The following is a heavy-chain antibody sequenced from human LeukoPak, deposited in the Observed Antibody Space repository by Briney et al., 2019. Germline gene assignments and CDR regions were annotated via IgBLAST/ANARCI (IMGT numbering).Heavy chain of an antibody. CDR2: IYYSGIT. V-gene: IGHV4-30-4*08. Sequence: PSQTLSLTCTVSGGSISSGDYYWSWIRQPPGKGLEWIGYIYYSGITYYNPSLKSRVTISVDKSKNQFSLKLSSVTAADTAVYYCARVSTWAIHFDYWGQGTLVTVSS. J-gene: IGHJ4*02. CDR3: ARVSTWAIHFDY. D-gene: IGHD7-27*01. CDR1: GGSISSGDYY.